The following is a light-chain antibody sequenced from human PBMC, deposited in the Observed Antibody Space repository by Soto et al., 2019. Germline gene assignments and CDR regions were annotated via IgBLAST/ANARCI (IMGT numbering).Light chain of an antibody. Sequence: EMVMTQSPATLSVFPGERATLSCRASQSVNNNLAWYQQKPGQAPRLLIHGVSTRATGIPDRFSGSGSGTDFTLTISSLEPEDFAVYYCQQRSNWPPITFGQGTRLEIK. CDR3: QQRSNWPPIT. J-gene: IGKJ5*01. CDR2: GVS. CDR1: QSVNNN. V-gene: IGKV3-11*01.